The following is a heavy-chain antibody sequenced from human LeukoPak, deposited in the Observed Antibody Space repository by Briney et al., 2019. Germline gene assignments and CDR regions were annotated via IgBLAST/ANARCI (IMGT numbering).Heavy chain of an antibody. Sequence: TLSLTCTVSGVSISSGPYYWTWVRQYPGGGLEYIGYIHHSGLTYYNPSLKSRLTISMDTSESQFSLQLRSVTAADTAVFFCAASYYDTLNGLDYWGQGTRVTVSS. CDR2: IHHSGLT. V-gene: IGHV4-31*03. J-gene: IGHJ4*02. CDR3: AASYYDTLNGLDY. D-gene: IGHD3-9*01. CDR1: GVSISSGPYY.